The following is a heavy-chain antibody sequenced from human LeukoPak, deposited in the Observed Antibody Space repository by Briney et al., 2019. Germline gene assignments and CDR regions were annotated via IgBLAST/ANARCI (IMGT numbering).Heavy chain of an antibody. J-gene: IGHJ5*02. D-gene: IGHD1-26*01. V-gene: IGHV4-4*09. CDR2: IYTSGST. Sequence: SETLSLTCTVSGGSISSYYWSWIRQPPGKGLEWIGYIYTSGSTNYNPSLKSRFTISGDRSKNQFPLNLSCVTPTDTAVYYCARAELLNWFDPWGQGTLVTVSS. CDR1: GGSISSYY. CDR3: ARAELLNWFDP.